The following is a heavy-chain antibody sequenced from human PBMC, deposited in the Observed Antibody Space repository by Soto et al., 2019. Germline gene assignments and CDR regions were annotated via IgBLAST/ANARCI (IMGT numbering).Heavy chain of an antibody. D-gene: IGHD5-18*01. Sequence: QVQLVQSGAEVKKPGSSVKVSCKSSGGTFSSYAISWVRQAPGQGLEWMGGIIPIFGTADYAQKFQGRGTITADESTSTAYMELSSLRSEDTAVYYCASSAMDHYYYGMDVWGQGTTVTGSS. CDR1: GGTFSSYA. CDR2: IIPIFGTA. J-gene: IGHJ6*02. CDR3: ASSAMDHYYYGMDV. V-gene: IGHV1-69*12.